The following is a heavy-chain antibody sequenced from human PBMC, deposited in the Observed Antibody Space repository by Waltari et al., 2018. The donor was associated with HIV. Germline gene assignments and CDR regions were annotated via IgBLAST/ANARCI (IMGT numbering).Heavy chain of an antibody. J-gene: IGHJ4*02. CDR1: GFTFGDYG. D-gene: IGHD6-19*01. Sequence: DVQVVESGGGLVKPGRSLRLSCTGSGFTFGDYGVSWFRQAPGKGLVLVGFIISKDNGGATQYGASGKGRFTISREDSKSVAYLQMNSLEIEDTAVYFCARGGVAVPGIHYWGQGTLVIVSS. CDR3: ARGGVAVPGIHY. V-gene: IGHV3-49*05. CDR2: IISKDNGGAT.